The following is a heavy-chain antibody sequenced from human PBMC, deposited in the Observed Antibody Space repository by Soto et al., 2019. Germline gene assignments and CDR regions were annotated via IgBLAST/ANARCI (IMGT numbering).Heavy chain of an antibody. V-gene: IGHV1-69*01. J-gene: IGHJ6*02. CDR1: GGTFSTYS. CDR3: ARGGRYHKSSYYYCIDV. CDR2: SPPIFGTS. D-gene: IGHD1-20*01. Sequence: QVQLVQSGAEVKKPGSSVKVSCKASGGTFSTYSISWVRQAPGQGLEWMGGSPPIFGTSKYAQNFQGRVTITADESTSTAYMELSSLRSDDTAVYYCARGGRYHKSSYYYCIDVWGQGTTVTVSS.